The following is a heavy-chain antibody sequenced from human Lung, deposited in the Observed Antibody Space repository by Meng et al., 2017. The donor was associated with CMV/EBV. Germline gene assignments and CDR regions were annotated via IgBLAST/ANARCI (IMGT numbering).Heavy chain of an antibody. Sequence: SGGSISSSDYYWSWIRQHPGKGLECIGYIYNSGSTYSNPSLRRRLSISIDTSKNQFPLKLNSVTAADTAVYYCARATGTGDDYFDYWGQGALVTVSS. CDR1: GGSISSSDYY. V-gene: IGHV4-31*02. D-gene: IGHD7-27*01. J-gene: IGHJ4*02. CDR2: IYNSGST. CDR3: ARATGTGDDYFDY.